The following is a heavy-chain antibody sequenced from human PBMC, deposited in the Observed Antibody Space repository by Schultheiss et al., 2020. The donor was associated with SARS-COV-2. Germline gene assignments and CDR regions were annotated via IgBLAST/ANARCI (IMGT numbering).Heavy chain of an antibody. CDR1: GFTFSDYY. CDR2: INPKSRGT. D-gene: IGHD3-9*01. V-gene: IGHV1-2*06. J-gene: IGHJ4*02. CDR3: ARVGVQLRYFDWSKNY. Sequence: ASVKVSCKASGFTFSDYYMHWVRQAPGQGLEWMGRINPKSRGTRYAQKFQGRISMTWDTSISTLYLEVNHVRSDDTAVYYCARVGVQLRYFDWSKNYWGQGTLVTVSS.